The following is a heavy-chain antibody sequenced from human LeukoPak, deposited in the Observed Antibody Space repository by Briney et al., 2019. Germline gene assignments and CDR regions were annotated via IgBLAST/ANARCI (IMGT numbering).Heavy chain of an antibody. V-gene: IGHV3-23*01. D-gene: IGHD6-19*01. CDR3: AKGGAVAVAGTGMSIDY. J-gene: IGHJ4*02. Sequence: GGSLRLSCAAAGFTFSSYAMSWVRQAPGKGLELVSAISGSGGSTYYADSVKGRFTIPRDNSKNTLYLQMNSLRAEDTAVYYCAKGGAVAVAGTGMSIDYWGQGTLVTVSS. CDR1: GFTFSSYA. CDR2: ISGSGGST.